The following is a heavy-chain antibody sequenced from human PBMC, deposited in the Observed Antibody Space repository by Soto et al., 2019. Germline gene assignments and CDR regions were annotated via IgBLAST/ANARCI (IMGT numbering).Heavy chain of an antibody. D-gene: IGHD6-13*01. J-gene: IGHJ5*02. CDR2: IYYGGST. CDR1: GGSISSYY. CDR3: ARVYVAAAGVVWFDP. V-gene: IGHV4-59*01. Sequence: SETLSLTCTVSGGSISSYYWSWIRQPPGKGLEWIGYIYYGGSTNYNPSLKSRVTISVDTSKNQFSLKLSSVTAADTAVYYCARVYVAAAGVVWFDPWGQGTLVTVSS.